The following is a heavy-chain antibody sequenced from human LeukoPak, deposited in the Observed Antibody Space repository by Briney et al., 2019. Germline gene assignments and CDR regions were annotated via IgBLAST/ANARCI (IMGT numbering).Heavy chain of an antibody. CDR2: VDPEDGET. D-gene: IGHD3-9*01. CDR3: ATEPQLDILTFN. Sequence: ASVKISCKVSGYTFTDYYMHWVQQAPGKGLEWMGLVDPEDGETIYAEKFQGRVTITADTSTDTAYMELSSLRSEDTSVYFCATEPQLDILTFNWGGGTLVTVSS. J-gene: IGHJ4*02. CDR1: GYTFTDYY. V-gene: IGHV1-69-2*01.